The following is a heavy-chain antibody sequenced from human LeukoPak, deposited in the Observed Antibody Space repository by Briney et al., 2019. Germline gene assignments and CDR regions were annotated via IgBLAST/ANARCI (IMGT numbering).Heavy chain of an antibody. D-gene: IGHD6-6*01. CDR2: ISGSSSYT. CDR3: ARNRYSSSPFDY. CDR1: GFTFSDYY. Sequence: GGSLRLSCAASGFTFSDYYMNWIRQAPGKGLEWVSYISGSSSYTNYADSVKGRFTISRDNAKNSLSLQMNSLRAEDTAVYYCARNRYSSSPFDYWGQGTLVTVSS. V-gene: IGHV3-11*06. J-gene: IGHJ4*02.